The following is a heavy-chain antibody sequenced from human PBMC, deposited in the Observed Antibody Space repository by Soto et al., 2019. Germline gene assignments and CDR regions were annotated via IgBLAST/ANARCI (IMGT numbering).Heavy chain of an antibody. V-gene: IGHV1-69*12. J-gene: IGHJ4*02. CDR1: GGTFSIYG. CDR3: AGSQSYDTSGYYSYLAS. CDR2: IIPVSGTP. Sequence: QVQLVQSGAEVKKPGSSVKVSCKASGGTFSIYGISWVRQAPGQGLEWMGGIIPVSGTPNYAQKFQARATITADDHTTTAYSALSSPRSADAAVDCCAGSQSYDTSGYYSYLASWGQGTLATVSS. D-gene: IGHD3-22*01.